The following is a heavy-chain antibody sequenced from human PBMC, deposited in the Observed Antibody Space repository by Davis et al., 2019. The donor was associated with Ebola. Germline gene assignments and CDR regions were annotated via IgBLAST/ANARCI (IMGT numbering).Heavy chain of an antibody. CDR3: ARVQRWLQLVYYGMDV. D-gene: IGHD5-24*01. J-gene: IGHJ6*02. CDR2: INPSGGST. Sequence: ASVKVSCKASGYTFTSYYMHWVRQAPGQGLEWVGIINPSGGSTSYAQKFQGRVTMTRDTSTSTVYMELSSLRSEDTAVYYCARVQRWLQLVYYGMDVWGQGTTVTVSS. V-gene: IGHV1-46*01. CDR1: GYTFTSYY.